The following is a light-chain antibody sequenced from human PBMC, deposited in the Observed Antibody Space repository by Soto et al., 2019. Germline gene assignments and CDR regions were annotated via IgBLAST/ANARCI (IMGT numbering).Light chain of an antibody. CDR1: NYA. J-gene: IGLJ2*01. CDR2: LNRDGSH. CDR3: QTWGTGIVI. Sequence: QLVLTQSPSASASLGASVKLTCTNYAIAWHQQQPEKGPRYLMTLNRDGSHSKGDGIPNRFSGSSSGAERYLTISSLQSEDEADYYCQTWGTGIVIFGGGTKLTVL. V-gene: IGLV4-69*01.